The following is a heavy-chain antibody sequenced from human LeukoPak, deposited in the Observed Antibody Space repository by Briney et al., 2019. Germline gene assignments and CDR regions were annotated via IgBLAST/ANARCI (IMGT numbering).Heavy chain of an antibody. V-gene: IGHV4-61*08. CDR3: ARALYYYYGMDV. CDR2: IYTTGST. D-gene: IGHD3-16*02. Sequence: PSETLSLTCTVSGGSISSGGYYWSWIRQHPGKGLEWIGHIYTTGSTNYNPSLKSRVTISVDTSKNQFSLKLSSVTAADTAVYYCARALYYYYGMDVWGQGITVTVSS. J-gene: IGHJ6*02. CDR1: GGSISSGGYY.